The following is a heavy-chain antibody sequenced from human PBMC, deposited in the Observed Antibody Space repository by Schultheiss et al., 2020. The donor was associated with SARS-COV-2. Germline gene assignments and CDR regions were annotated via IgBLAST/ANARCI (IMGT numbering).Heavy chain of an antibody. Sequence: GESLKISCKASGYTFITYGITWVRQAPGQGLEWMGWISPNSGGTNYAQRFQGRVTLTGDTSTSAVYMELSGLRSDDTGVYYCARDLRAGSTHVDSWGQGTLVTVSS. CDR3: ARDLRAGSTHVDS. D-gene: IGHD6-19*01. CDR1: GYTFITYG. J-gene: IGHJ4*02. CDR2: ISPNSGGT. V-gene: IGHV1-2*02.